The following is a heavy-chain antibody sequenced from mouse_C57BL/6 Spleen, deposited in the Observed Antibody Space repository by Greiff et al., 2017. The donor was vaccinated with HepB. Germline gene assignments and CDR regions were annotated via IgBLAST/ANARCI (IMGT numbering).Heavy chain of an antibody. J-gene: IGHJ4*01. D-gene: IGHD2-4*01. CDR2: IYPGDGDT. V-gene: IGHV1-80*01. CDR1: GYAFSGYW. Sequence: QVQLQQSGAELVKPGASVKISCKASGYAFSGYWMNWVKQRPGKGLEWIGQIYPGDGDTNYNGKFKGKATLTADKSSSTAYMQLSSLTSEDSAVYFCARGDYEGYYYAMDYWGQGTSVTVSS. CDR3: ARGDYEGYYYAMDY.